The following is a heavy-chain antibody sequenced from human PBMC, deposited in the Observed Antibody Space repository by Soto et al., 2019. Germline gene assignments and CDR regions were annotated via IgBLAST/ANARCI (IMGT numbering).Heavy chain of an antibody. J-gene: IGHJ6*02. CDR3: AKRLPGSSWYYYYYGMDV. V-gene: IGHV3-23*01. Sequence: GGSLRLSCAASGFTFSSYAMSWVRQAPGKGLEWVSAISGSGGSTYYADSVKGRFTISRDNSKNTLYLQMNSLRAEDTAVYYCAKRLPGSSWYYYYYGMDVWGQGTTVTVSS. CDR2: ISGSGGST. D-gene: IGHD6-13*01. CDR1: GFTFSSYA.